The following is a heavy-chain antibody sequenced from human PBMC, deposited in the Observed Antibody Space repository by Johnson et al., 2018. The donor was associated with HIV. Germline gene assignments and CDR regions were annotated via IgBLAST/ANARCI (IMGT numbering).Heavy chain of an antibody. Sequence: WVRQAPGKGLEWVSVIYSGGSTYYADSVKGRFTISRDNSKNTLYLQMNSLRAEDTAVYYCARGGYLDAFDIWGQGTMVTVSS. CDR2: IYSGGST. CDR3: ARGGYLDAFDI. V-gene: IGHV3-66*02. D-gene: IGHD6-13*01. J-gene: IGHJ3*02.